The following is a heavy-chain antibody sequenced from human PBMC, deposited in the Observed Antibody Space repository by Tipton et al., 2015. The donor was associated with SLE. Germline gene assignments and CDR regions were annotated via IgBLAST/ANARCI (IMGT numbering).Heavy chain of an antibody. V-gene: IGHV4-34*01. CDR2: INHSGST. D-gene: IGHD2-2*01. CDR3: ARVAPAEVFDY. CDR1: GESFSGYY. J-gene: IGHJ4*02. Sequence: TLSLTCAVYGESFSGYYWSWIRQPPGKGLEWIGEINHSGSTNYNPPLKSRVTISVDTSKNQFSLKLSSVTAADTAVYYCARVAPAEVFDYWGQGTLVTVSS.